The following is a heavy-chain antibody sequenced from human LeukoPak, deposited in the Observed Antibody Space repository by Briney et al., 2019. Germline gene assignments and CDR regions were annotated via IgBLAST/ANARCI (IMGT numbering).Heavy chain of an antibody. CDR2: ITGSGGST. D-gene: IGHD3-9*01. J-gene: IGHJ5*02. CDR3: AKPYSGTILTGWFDP. V-gene: IGHV3-23*01. CDR1: GFTFSSYA. Sequence: PGGSLRLSCAVSGFTFSSYAMSWVRQAPGKGLEWVSAITGSGGSTYYADSVKGRFTISRDNSKNTLYLQMNSLRAEDTALYYCAKPYSGTILTGWFDPWGQGTLVTVSS.